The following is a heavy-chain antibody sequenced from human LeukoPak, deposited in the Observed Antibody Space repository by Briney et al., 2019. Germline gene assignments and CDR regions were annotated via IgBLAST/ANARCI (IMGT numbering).Heavy chain of an antibody. D-gene: IGHD3-10*01. CDR1: GYTFTSYY. CDR3: AREPRINLYENYMDV. Sequence: ASVKVSCKASGYTFTSYYMHWVRQAPGQGLEWMGIINPSGGSTSYAQKFQGRVTMTTDTSTSTVYMELRSLRSDDTAVYYCAREPRINLYENYMDVWGKGTTVTISS. CDR2: INPSGGST. J-gene: IGHJ6*03. V-gene: IGHV1-46*01.